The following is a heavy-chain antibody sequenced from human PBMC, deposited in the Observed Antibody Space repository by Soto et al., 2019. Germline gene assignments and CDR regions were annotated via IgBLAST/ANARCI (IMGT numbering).Heavy chain of an antibody. D-gene: IGHD6-13*01. CDR1: GFTFSSYW. CDR2: INSDGSST. J-gene: IGHJ6*02. Sequence: GGSLRLSCAASGFTFSSYWMHWVRQAPGKGPVWVSRINSDGSSTSYADSVKGRFTISRDNAKNTLYLQMNSLRAEDTAVYYCARVGIAAAGTVYYYGMDVWGQGPTVTVSS. CDR3: ARVGIAAAGTVYYYGMDV. V-gene: IGHV3-74*01.